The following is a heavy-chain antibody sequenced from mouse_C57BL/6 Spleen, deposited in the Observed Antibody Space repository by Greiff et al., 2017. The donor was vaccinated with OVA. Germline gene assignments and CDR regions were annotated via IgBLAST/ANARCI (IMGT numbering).Heavy chain of an antibody. D-gene: IGHD2-12*01. V-gene: IGHV1-69*01. Sequence: VQLQQPGAELVMPGASVKLSCKASGYTFTSYWMHWVKQRPGQGLEWIGEIDPSDSYPNYNQKFKGKATLTVDKSSSTAYMQLSSLTSEDSAVYYCARYDCYFRYWYFDVWGTGTTVTVSS. CDR1: GYTFTSYW. CDR2: IDPSDSYP. J-gene: IGHJ1*03. CDR3: ARYDCYFRYWYFDV.